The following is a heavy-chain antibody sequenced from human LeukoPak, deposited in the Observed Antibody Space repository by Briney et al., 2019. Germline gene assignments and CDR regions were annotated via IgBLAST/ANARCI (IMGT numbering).Heavy chain of an antibody. CDR1: GGSFGGYY. Sequence: PSETLSLTCAVYGGSFGGYYWSWIRQPPGKGLEWIGEINHSGSTNYNPSPKSRVTISEDTSKKQFSLKLRSVTAADTAVYYCASELTYYYDSTGYYSTQRKYHFDFWGQGSLVTVSS. D-gene: IGHD3-22*01. J-gene: IGHJ4*02. V-gene: IGHV4-34*01. CDR2: INHSGST. CDR3: ASELTYYYDSTGYYSTQRKYHFDF.